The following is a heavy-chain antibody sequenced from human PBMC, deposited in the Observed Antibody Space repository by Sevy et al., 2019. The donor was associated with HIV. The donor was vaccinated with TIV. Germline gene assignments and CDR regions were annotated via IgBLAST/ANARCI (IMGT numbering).Heavy chain of an antibody. CDR2: ISHYNGNT. J-gene: IGHJ1*01. Sequence: ASVKVSGKASGYRFISYGISWVRQAPGQGLEWMGWISHYNGNTNYAQTIQGRVTMTTDTSTSTVYMELRSLISDDTALYYCARGGYSDSSQYFQHWGQGTLVTVSS. CDR1: GYRFISYG. CDR3: ARGGYSDSSQYFQH. V-gene: IGHV1-18*01. D-gene: IGHD3-22*01.